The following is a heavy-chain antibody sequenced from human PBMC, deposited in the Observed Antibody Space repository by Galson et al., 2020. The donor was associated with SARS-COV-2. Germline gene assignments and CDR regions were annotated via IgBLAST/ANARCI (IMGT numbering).Heavy chain of an antibody. J-gene: IGHJ6*03. Sequence: GESLKISCAASGFTFSSYGMHWVRQAPGKGLAWVAVIWYDGSNKYYADSVKGRFTISRDNSKNTLYLQMNSLRAEDTAVYYCARDLVITTLWYYYYYMDVWGKGTTVTVSS. CDR2: IWYDGSNK. CDR3: ARDLVITTLWYYYYYMDV. D-gene: IGHD3-22*01. V-gene: IGHV3-33*01. CDR1: GFTFSSYG.